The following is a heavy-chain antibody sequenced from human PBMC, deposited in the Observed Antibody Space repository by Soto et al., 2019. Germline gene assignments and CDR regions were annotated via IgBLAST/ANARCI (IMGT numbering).Heavy chain of an antibody. V-gene: IGHV4-61*01. Sequence: QVQLQESGPGLVKPSETLSLTCTVSGGSVSSGSYYWSWIRQPPGKGLEWIGYIYYSGSNNYNPSLKSRVTISVDTSKNQFSLKLSSVTAADTAVYYCASRGAVARHFDYWGQGTLVTVSS. CDR1: GGSVSSGSYY. CDR3: ASRGAVARHFDY. CDR2: IYYSGSN. J-gene: IGHJ4*02. D-gene: IGHD6-19*01.